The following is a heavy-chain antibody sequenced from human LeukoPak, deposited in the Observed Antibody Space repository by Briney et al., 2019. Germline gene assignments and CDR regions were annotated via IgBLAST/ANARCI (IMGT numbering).Heavy chain of an antibody. D-gene: IGHD6-6*01. J-gene: IGHJ4*02. CDR3: AKVPYSSSASKVTDY. V-gene: IGHV3-30*02. Sequence: PGGSLRLSCAASGFTFSSYGMHWVRQAPGKGLEWVAFIRYDGSNKYYADFVKGRFTISRDNSKNTLYLQMNSLRAEDTAVYYCAKVPYSSSASKVTDYWGQGTLVTVSS. CDR2: IRYDGSNK. CDR1: GFTFSSYG.